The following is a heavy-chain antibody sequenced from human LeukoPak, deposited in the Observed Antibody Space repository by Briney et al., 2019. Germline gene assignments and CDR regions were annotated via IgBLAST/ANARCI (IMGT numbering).Heavy chain of an antibody. CDR3: ARTYSTDWYFFDF. Sequence: ASVKVSCKASGYTFTGYYIHWVRQAPGQGFEWMGWINPNSGGTNYAQKFQGRVTMTRDTSISTAYMELSRLRSDDTAVYYCARTYSTDWYFFDFWGQGTLVTVSS. CDR2: INPNSGGT. CDR1: GYTFTGYY. V-gene: IGHV1-2*02. D-gene: IGHD6-19*01. J-gene: IGHJ4*02.